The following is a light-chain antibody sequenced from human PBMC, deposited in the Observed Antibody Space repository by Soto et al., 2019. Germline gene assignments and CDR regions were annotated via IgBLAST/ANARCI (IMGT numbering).Light chain of an antibody. CDR1: HSVGDY. V-gene: IGKV3-11*01. CDR2: DAS. J-gene: IGKJ5*01. Sequence: VLTHSPATLSLSPGDIATLSFRASHSVGDYLAWYQQKPGQSPRLLIYDASNRAAGVPYRFRGSGSGTDFTLTISSVEPEDFAVYYCQQRSNWPPITFGQGTRLENK. CDR3: QQRSNWPPIT.